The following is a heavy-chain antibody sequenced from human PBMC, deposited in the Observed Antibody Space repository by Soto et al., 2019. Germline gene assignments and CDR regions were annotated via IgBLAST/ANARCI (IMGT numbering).Heavy chain of an antibody. J-gene: IGHJ4*02. D-gene: IGHD3-3*01. Sequence: SETLSLTCTVSGGSISSGDYYWSWIRQPPGKGLEWIGYIYYSGSTYYNPSLKSRVTISVDTSKNQFSLKLSSVTAADTAVYYCARSHTIFGVVIIDYFDYWGQGTLVTVSS. CDR2: IYYSGST. V-gene: IGHV4-30-4*01. CDR1: GGSISSGDYY. CDR3: ARSHTIFGVVIIDYFDY.